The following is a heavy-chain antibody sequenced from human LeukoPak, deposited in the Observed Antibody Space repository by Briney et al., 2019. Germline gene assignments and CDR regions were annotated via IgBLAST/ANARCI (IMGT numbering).Heavy chain of an antibody. D-gene: IGHD3-10*02. Sequence: GGTLRLSCAASGFTLRSYGMSWVRQAPGKGLEWVSAISGSGDSTYNVDSVKGRFTISRDNSKNTLYLQMNSLRAEDTAVYYCAELGITMIGGVWGKGTTATISS. CDR1: GFTLRSYG. CDR3: AELGITMIGGV. J-gene: IGHJ6*04. V-gene: IGHV3-23*01. CDR2: ISGSGDST.